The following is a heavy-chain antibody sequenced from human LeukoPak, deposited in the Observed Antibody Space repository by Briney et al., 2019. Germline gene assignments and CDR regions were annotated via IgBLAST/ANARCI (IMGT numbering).Heavy chain of an antibody. CDR3: ARERVPASAPDY. CDR1: GGTFSSYA. J-gene: IGHJ4*02. D-gene: IGHD2-2*01. V-gene: IGHV1-69*04. CDR2: IIPILGIA. Sequence: SVKVSCKASGGTFSSYAISWVRQAPGQGLEWMGRIIPILGIANYAQKFQGRVTITADKSTSTAYMELSSLRSEDTAVYYCARERVPASAPDYWGQGTLVTVSS.